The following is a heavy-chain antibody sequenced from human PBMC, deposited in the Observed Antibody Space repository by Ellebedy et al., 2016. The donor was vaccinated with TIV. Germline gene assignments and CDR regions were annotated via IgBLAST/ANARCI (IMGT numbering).Heavy chain of an antibody. D-gene: IGHD4-17*01. V-gene: IGHV3-66*01. Sequence: GESLKISCAASGFTVSSNYMSWVRQAPGKGLEWVSVIYSGGSTYYADSVKGRFTISRDNTKNTLYLQMNSLRAEDTAVYYCARGMTTVNYWGQGTLVTVSS. CDR2: IYSGGST. CDR1: GFTVSSNY. CDR3: ARGMTTVNY. J-gene: IGHJ4*02.